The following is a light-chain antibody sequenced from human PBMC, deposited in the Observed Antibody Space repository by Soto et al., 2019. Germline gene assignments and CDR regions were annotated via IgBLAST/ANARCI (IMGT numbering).Light chain of an antibody. Sequence: DIQMTQSPSTLSESVGDRVTITCRASQSISIWLAWYQQKPGKAPNLLIYKASSLEGGVPSRFSGSGSGTEVTLTISSMQPDDFATYYCQQYNSYWTFGQGTKVEIK. CDR2: KAS. CDR1: QSISIW. J-gene: IGKJ1*01. V-gene: IGKV1-5*03. CDR3: QQYNSYWT.